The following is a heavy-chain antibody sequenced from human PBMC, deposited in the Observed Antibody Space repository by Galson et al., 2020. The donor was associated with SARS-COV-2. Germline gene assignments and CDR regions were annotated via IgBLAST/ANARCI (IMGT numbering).Heavy chain of an antibody. D-gene: IGHD3-22*01. J-gene: IGHJ3*01. CDR3: TGITMIAD. CDR1: GFTFSSYG. CDR2: ISYDGSNK. V-gene: IGHV3-30*03. Sequence: GGPLRLPCAASGFTFSSYGMHWVRQAPAKGLEWVAVISYDGSNKYYADSVKGRFTISRDNSKNTLYLQMNSLRAEDTAVYYCTGITMIADWGQGTMVTVSS.